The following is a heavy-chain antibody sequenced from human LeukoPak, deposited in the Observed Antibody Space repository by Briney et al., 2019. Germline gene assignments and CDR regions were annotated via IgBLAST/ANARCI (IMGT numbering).Heavy chain of an antibody. CDR3: ARQDISGEGYFDY. Sequence: SETLSLTCAVYGGSFSGYYWSWIRQPPGKGLERIGEINHSGSTNYNPSLKSRVTISVDTSKNQFSLKLSSVTAADTAVYYCARQDISGEGYFDYWGQGTLVTVSS. V-gene: IGHV4-34*01. CDR1: GGSFSGYY. D-gene: IGHD3-10*01. J-gene: IGHJ4*02. CDR2: INHSGST.